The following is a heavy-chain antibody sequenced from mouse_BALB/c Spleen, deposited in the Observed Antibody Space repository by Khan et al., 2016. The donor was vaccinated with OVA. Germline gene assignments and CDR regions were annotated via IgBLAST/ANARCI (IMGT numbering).Heavy chain of an antibody. CDR3: ARSIYYGYAYIDY. Sequence: EVQLQESGPGLVKPSQSLSLTCTVSGYSFTSDYVRYWIRQFPGNKVEWMGIISYSGSTSYHPSLKSRTSITGDTSKNQFFLQLNSVTTEDTATYYCARSIYYGYAYIDYWGQGTTLTVSS. V-gene: IGHV3-2*02. D-gene: IGHD2-2*01. CDR2: ISYSGST. J-gene: IGHJ2*01. CDR1: GYSFTSDYV.